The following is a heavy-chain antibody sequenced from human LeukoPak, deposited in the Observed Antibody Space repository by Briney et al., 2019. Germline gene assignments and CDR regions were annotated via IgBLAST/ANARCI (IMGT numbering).Heavy chain of an antibody. J-gene: IGHJ5*02. Sequence: SETLSLTCTVSDDSITMYYWTWIRQPPGKGLEWIGYIYYTGSTNYNPSLKSRVTISVDTSKNQFSLKLSSVTAADTAVYHCARVDSSGYDTRGWFDPWGQGTLVTVSS. CDR3: ARVDSSGYDTRGWFDP. D-gene: IGHD5-12*01. CDR1: DDSITMYY. CDR2: IYYTGST. V-gene: IGHV4-59*01.